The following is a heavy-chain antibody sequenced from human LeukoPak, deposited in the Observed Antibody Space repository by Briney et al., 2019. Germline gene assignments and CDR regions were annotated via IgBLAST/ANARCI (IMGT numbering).Heavy chain of an antibody. CDR3: ARVCLLWFGELLSSYWFDP. CDR2: IYYSGST. J-gene: IGHJ5*02. V-gene: IGHV4-39*07. D-gene: IGHD3-10*01. Sequence: QSSETLSLTCTVSGGSISSSSYYWGWIRQPPGKGLEWIGSIYYSGSTYYNPSLKSRVTISVDTSKNQFSLKLSSVTAADTAVYYCARVCLLWFGELLSSYWFDPWGQGTLVTVSS. CDR1: GGSISSSSYY.